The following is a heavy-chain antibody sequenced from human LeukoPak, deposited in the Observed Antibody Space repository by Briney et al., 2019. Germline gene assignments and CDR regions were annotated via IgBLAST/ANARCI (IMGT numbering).Heavy chain of an antibody. CDR1: GFTFSSYG. Sequence: GGSLRLSCAASGFTFSSYGMHWVRQAPGKGLEWVAFIRYDGSNKYYADSVKGRFTISRDNSKNTLYLQMNSLRAEDTAAYYCAKEVIVVVIGESDAFDIWGQGTMVTVSS. J-gene: IGHJ3*02. V-gene: IGHV3-30*02. CDR2: IRYDGSNK. D-gene: IGHD2-21*01. CDR3: AKEVIVVVIGESDAFDI.